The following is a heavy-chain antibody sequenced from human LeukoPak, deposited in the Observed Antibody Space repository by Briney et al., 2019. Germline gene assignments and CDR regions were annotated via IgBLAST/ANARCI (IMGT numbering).Heavy chain of an antibody. J-gene: IGHJ5*02. CDR1: GFTFSDYY. CDR2: ISSSGSTI. D-gene: IGHD1-1*01. V-gene: IGHV3-11*04. CDR3: ARAVAPGTVDP. Sequence: RGSLRLSCAASGFTFSDYYMSWIRQAPGKGLEWVSYISSSGSTIYYADSVKGRFTISRDNAKNSLYLQMNSLRVEDTAVYYCARAVAPGTVDPWGQGTQVTVSS.